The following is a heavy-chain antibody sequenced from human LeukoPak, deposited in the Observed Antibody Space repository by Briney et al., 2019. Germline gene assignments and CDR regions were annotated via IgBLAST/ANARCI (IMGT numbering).Heavy chain of an antibody. J-gene: IGHJ4*02. Sequence: PSQTLSLTCIVSGGSISSGGYYWNWIRQHPGKGLEWIGYIYYSGSTYYNPSLKSRLTISVDTSKNQFSLKLSSVTAADTAVYYCARGYDSSGYPFESWGQGTLVTVSS. CDR3: ARGYDSSGYPFES. CDR1: GGSISSGGYY. CDR2: IYYSGST. D-gene: IGHD3-22*01. V-gene: IGHV4-31*03.